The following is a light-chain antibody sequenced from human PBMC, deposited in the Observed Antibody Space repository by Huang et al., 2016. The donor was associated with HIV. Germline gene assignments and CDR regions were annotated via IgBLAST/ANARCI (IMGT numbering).Light chain of an antibody. Sequence: DIQLTQSPSAMSAAVGDRVSITCRASQDISNYLAWFQQKPGGAPKRLIYAASSLQSGVPSRFSGSGYGTKFTLTISGLQPEDFATYYCLQHHGYPRTFGQGTNV. CDR2: AAS. CDR3: LQHHGYPRT. CDR1: QDISNY. V-gene: IGKV1-17*03. J-gene: IGKJ1*01.